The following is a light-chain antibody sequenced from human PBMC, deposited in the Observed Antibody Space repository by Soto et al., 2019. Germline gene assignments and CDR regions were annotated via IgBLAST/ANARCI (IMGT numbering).Light chain of an antibody. CDR1: SSNIGSNY. CDR2: RNN. Sequence: QSVLTQPPSASGTPGQRVTISCSGSSSNIGSNYVYWYQQLPGTAPKLLIYRNNQRPSGVTDRFSGSKSGTSASLAISGLRSEDEGYYHCAAWDDSLSVLFGGGTQLTVL. CDR3: AAWDDSLSVL. J-gene: IGLJ2*01. V-gene: IGLV1-47*01.